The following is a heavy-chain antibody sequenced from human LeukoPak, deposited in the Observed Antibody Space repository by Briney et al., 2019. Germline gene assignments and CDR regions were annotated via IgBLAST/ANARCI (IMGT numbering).Heavy chain of an antibody. CDR2: ISSSGTK. J-gene: IGHJ5*02. V-gene: IGHV3-48*02. CDR1: GFTVNSYN. Sequence: GGSLRLSCSASGFTVNSYNMNWVRLAPGKGLEWVSCISSSGTKYYADSVKGRFTTSRDNGKSSLFLEMNSLRDEDTAVYYCARGPSSSSWSRFDPWGQGTLVTVSS. CDR3: ARGPSSSSWSRFDP. D-gene: IGHD6-13*01.